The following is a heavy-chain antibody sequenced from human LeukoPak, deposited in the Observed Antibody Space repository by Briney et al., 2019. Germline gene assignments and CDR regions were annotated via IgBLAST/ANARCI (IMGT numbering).Heavy chain of an antibody. CDR2: ISGNGDDT. J-gene: IGHJ3*02. V-gene: IGHV3-23*01. CDR3: AKGLLLVITTKNNGDAFAM. CDR1: GFTFTRYA. D-gene: IGHD3-22*01. Sequence: PGGSLRLSCAASGFTFTRYAMSWVRLAPGKGVEWVSSISGNGDDTYYADSVKGRFTISRDNSKNTLYLQMNSLRAEDAAVYYCAKGLLLVITTKNNGDAFAMWGQGKTVTASS.